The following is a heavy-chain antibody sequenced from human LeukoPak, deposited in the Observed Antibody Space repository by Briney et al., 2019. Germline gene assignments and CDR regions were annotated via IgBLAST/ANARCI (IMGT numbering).Heavy chain of an antibody. Sequence: PGGSLRLSCAASGFTISSNYMSWVRQAPGGGLEWVSVIYNDGSTYYADSVKGRFTISRDNCKNTLYLQMNSLRAEDTAVYYCARAPRDGYSRDFDYWRQGTLVTVSS. CDR1: GFTISSNY. J-gene: IGHJ4*02. CDR3: ARAPRDGYSRDFDY. CDR2: IYNDGST. V-gene: IGHV3-66*01. D-gene: IGHD5-24*01.